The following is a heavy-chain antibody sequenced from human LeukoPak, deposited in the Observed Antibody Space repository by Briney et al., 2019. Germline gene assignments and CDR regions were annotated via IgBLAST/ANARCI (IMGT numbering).Heavy chain of an antibody. Sequence: PGGSLRLSCAASEFTFSTYCMLWVRQAPGKGLVWVSRINSDGPNTDYADSVKGRFTISGDNAKNTLYMQMNSLIVDDTAVYYCVREASGESSSAFDVWGQGTMVTVSS. D-gene: IGHD1-26*01. J-gene: IGHJ3*01. CDR2: INSDGPNT. CDR1: EFTFSTYC. CDR3: VREASGESSSAFDV. V-gene: IGHV3-74*01.